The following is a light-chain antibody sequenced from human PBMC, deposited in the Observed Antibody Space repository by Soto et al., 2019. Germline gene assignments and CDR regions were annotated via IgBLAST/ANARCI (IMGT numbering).Light chain of an antibody. CDR2: GAS. CDR3: QQYGSSPWT. J-gene: IGKJ1*01. CDR1: QSVSSSY. Sequence: EIVLTQSPGTLSLSPGERATLSCRASQSVSSSYLAWYQQKPCQAPRLLIYGASSRATGIPDRFSGSGSGTAFTLTISSLEPEDFAVYSCQQYGSSPWTFGQGPKVEIK. V-gene: IGKV3-20*01.